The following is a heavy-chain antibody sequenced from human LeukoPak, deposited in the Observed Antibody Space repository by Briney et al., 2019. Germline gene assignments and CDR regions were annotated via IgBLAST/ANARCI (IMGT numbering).Heavy chain of an antibody. Sequence: ASVKVSCKASGYTFTSYGISWVRQAPGQGLEWMGWISAYNGNTNYAQKLQGRVTMTTDTSTSTAYMELRSLRTDDTAVYYCARPCSSSWYGAGWFDPWGQGTLVTVSS. CDR3: ARPCSSSWYGAGWFDP. J-gene: IGHJ5*02. CDR2: ISAYNGNT. V-gene: IGHV1-18*01. CDR1: GYTFTSYG. D-gene: IGHD6-13*01.